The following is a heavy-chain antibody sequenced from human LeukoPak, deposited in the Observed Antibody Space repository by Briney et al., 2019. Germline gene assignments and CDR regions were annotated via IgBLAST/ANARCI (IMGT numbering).Heavy chain of an antibody. J-gene: IGHJ6*04. CDR3: ARTRYYYGSGNYYGMDV. CDR2: IYPGDSDT. V-gene: IGHV5-51*04. D-gene: IGHD3-10*01. CDR1: GYSFTSYW. Sequence: GESLKISCKGSGYSFTSYWIGWVRQMPGKGLEWMGIIYPGDSDTRYSPSFQGQVTISADKPISTAYLQWSSLKASDTAMYYCARTRYYYGSGNYYGMDVWGKGTTVTVSS.